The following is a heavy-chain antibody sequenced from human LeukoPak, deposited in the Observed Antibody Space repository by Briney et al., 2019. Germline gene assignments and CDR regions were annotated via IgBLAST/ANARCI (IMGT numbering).Heavy chain of an antibody. CDR1: GGSISSSSYY. V-gene: IGHV4-39*02. CDR3: ARLPGYGSGSGRGDY. D-gene: IGHD3-10*01. CDR2: IYYSGIT. J-gene: IGHJ4*02. Sequence: SESKSLTCTVSGGSISSSSYYWGWIRQPPGKGLEWIGSIYYSGITYYNPSLKSRVTISVDTSKNHFSLKLSSVTAADTAVYYCARLPGYGSGSGRGDYWGQATMVTV.